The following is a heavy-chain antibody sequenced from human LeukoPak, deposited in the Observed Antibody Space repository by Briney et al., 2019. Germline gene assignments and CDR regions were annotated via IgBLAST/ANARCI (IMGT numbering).Heavy chain of an antibody. J-gene: IGHJ4*02. D-gene: IGHD3-22*01. CDR2: INTNTGNP. CDR3: ARGGHDSGGYYRYYFDY. CDR1: GYTFISYS. V-gene: IGHV7-4-1*02. Sequence: GASVKVSCKASGYTFISYSMNWVRQAPGQGLEWMGWINTNTGNPTYAQGFTGRFVYSLDTSVSTAYLQISSLKAEDTALYYCARGGHDSGGYYRYYFDYWGQGSLVTVSS.